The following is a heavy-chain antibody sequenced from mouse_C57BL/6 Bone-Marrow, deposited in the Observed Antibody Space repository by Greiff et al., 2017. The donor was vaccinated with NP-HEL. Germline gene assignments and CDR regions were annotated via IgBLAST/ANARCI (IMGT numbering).Heavy chain of an antibody. J-gene: IGHJ4*01. Sequence: VQLQQSGAELVMPGASVKLSCKASGYTFTSYWMHWVKQRPGQGLEWIGEIDPSDSYTNYNQKFKGKSTLTVDKSSSTAYMQLSSLTSEDSAVYYCARDYGSGVDYWGQGTSVTVSS. CDR1: GYTFTSYW. CDR2: IDPSDSYT. D-gene: IGHD1-1*01. CDR3: ARDYGSGVDY. V-gene: IGHV1-69*01.